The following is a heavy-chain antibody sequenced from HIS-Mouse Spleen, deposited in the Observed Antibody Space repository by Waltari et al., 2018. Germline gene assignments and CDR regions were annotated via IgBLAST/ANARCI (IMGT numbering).Heavy chain of an antibody. CDR3: AREIPYSSSWYDWYFDL. V-gene: IGHV4-39*07. D-gene: IGHD6-13*01. J-gene: IGHJ2*01. Sequence: QLQLQESGPGLVTPSETLSLTCTVPGGSISRTRYYLGWIRKPPGKGLEWIGSIYYSGSTYYNPSLKSRVTISVDTSKNQFSLKLSSVTAADTAVYYCAREIPYSSSWYDWYFDLWGRGTLVTVSS. CDR1: GGSISRTRYY. CDR2: IYYSGST.